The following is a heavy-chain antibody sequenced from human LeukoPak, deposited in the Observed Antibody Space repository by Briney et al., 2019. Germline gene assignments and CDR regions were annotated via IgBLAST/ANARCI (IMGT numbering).Heavy chain of an antibody. V-gene: IGHV3-30*18. J-gene: IGHJ4*02. D-gene: IGHD3-22*01. CDR2: ISYDGSNK. CDR3: AKDSPYYYDSSGYPLEYYFDY. Sequence: PGRSLRLSCAASGFTFSSYGMHWVRQAPGKGLEWMAVISYDGSNKYYADSVKGRFTISRDNSKNTLYLQMNSLRAEDTAVYYCAKDSPYYYDSSGYPLEYYFDYWGQGTLVTVSS. CDR1: GFTFSSYG.